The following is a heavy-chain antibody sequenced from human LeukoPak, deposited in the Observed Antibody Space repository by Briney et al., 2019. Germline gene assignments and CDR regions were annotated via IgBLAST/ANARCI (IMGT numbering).Heavy chain of an antibody. J-gene: IGHJ3*02. Sequence: PGGSLRLSCAASGFTFSTYSMNWVRQAPGKGLEWVSYITSSSSTIYYADSVRGRFTISRDNAKNSLYLQMNSLRDEDTAVYYCARVDWMIGAFDIWGQGTMVTVS. CDR1: GFTFSTYS. CDR2: ITSSSSTI. V-gene: IGHV3-48*02. CDR3: ARVDWMIGAFDI. D-gene: IGHD3-22*01.